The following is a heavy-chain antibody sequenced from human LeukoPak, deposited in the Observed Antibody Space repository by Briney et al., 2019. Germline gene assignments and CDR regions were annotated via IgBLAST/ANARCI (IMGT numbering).Heavy chain of an antibody. J-gene: IGHJ4*02. V-gene: IGHV3-48*01. CDR3: AREGAYCGGDCYLRPFDY. Sequence: RQSRRLSCAASGFTFETYNMNWVRQAPGRGLEWISYIRSCGLPKYYADSVKGRFTVSRDNARNSLNLQMNSLRAEDTAVYYCAREGAYCGGDCYLRPFDYWGQGTLVTVSS. D-gene: IGHD2-21*02. CDR2: IRSCGLPK. CDR1: GFTFETYN.